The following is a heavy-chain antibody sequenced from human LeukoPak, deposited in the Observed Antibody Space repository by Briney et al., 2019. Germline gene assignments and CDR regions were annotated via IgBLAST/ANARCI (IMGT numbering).Heavy chain of an antibody. V-gene: IGHV4-39*07. CDR1: GGSISSSSYY. CDR2: IYYSGST. CDR3: AREAYSSSWGSFDY. J-gene: IGHJ4*02. D-gene: IGHD6-13*01. Sequence: SETLSLTCTVSGGSISSSSYYWGWIRQPPGKGLEWIGSIYYSGSTFYNPSLKSRFTISVDTSKNPFSLKLSSVTAADTAVYYCAREAYSSSWGSFDYWGQGTLVTVSS.